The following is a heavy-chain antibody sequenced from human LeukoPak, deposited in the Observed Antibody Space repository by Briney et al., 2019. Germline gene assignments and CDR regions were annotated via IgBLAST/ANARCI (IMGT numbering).Heavy chain of an antibody. J-gene: IGHJ4*02. Sequence: ASVKVSCKASGYTFTSNYIHWVRQAPGQGLERMGMIYPRDGSTSYAQKFQGRVTVTRDTSTSTVHMELSGLRSVDTAVYYCARDQEGFDYWGQGTLVTVSS. CDR2: IYPRDGST. CDR3: ARDQEGFDY. V-gene: IGHV1-46*01. CDR1: GYTFTSNY.